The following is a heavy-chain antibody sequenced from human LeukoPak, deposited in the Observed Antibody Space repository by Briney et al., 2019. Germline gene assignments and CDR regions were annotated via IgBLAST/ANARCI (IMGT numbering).Heavy chain of an antibody. Sequence: SETLSLTCADPGDSISSYYRSWIRQPPGKGLEWVGYVYYSGSTKYNPPLKSRLTISVVTSKNQFSRKLSSVTAADTAVYYCAGTTYSYGSLLDHWGQGTLVTVSS. CDR3: AGTTYSYGSLLDH. CDR2: VYYSGST. J-gene: IGHJ4*02. CDR1: GDSISSYY. V-gene: IGHV4-59*01. D-gene: IGHD5-18*01.